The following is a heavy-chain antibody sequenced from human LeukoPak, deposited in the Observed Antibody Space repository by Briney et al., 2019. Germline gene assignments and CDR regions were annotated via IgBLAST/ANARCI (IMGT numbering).Heavy chain of an antibody. V-gene: IGHV3-48*04. CDR2: ISSSSSTI. Sequence: GGSPRLSCAASGFTFSSYSMNWVRQAPGKGLEWVSYISSSSSTIYYADSVKGRFTISRDNAKNSLYLQMNSLRAEDTAVYYCARDLSRYYYGSGSYYNTGDYWGQGTLVTVSS. D-gene: IGHD3-10*01. CDR1: GFTFSSYS. J-gene: IGHJ4*02. CDR3: ARDLSRYYYGSGSYYNTGDY.